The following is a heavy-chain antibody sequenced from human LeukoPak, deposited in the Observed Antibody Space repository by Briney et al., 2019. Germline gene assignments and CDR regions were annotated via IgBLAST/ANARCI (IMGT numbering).Heavy chain of an antibody. J-gene: IGHJ4*02. Sequence: PSQTLSLTCTVSGGSISSGGYCWSWIRQHPGKGLEWIGYIYYSGSTYYNPSLKSRVTISVDTSKNQFSLKLSSVTAADTAVYYCARVDDSSGYYQYYFDYWGQGTLVTVSS. CDR1: GGSISSGGYC. V-gene: IGHV4-31*03. CDR2: IYYSGST. CDR3: ARVDDSSGYYQYYFDY. D-gene: IGHD3-22*01.